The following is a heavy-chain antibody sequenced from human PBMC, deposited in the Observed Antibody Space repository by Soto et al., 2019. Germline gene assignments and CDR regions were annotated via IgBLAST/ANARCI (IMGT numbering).Heavy chain of an antibody. V-gene: IGHV3-30-3*01. CDR3: ARDGRQQLGMYAFDI. CDR1: GFTFSSYA. D-gene: IGHD6-6*01. Sequence: GSLRLSCAASGFTFSSYAMHWVRQAPGKGLEWVAVISYDGSNKYYADSVKGRFTISRDNSKNTLYLQMNSLRAEDTAVYYCARDGRQQLGMYAFDIWGQGTMVTVSS. CDR2: ISYDGSNK. J-gene: IGHJ3*02.